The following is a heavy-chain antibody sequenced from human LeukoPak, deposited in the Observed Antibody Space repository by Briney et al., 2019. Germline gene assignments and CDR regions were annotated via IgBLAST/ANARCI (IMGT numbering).Heavy chain of an antibody. V-gene: IGHV3-74*03. D-gene: IGHD3-10*01. CDR3: ARIMVRGVIRIFDY. Sequence: GGSLRLSCEVSGFTFRSYGMHWVRQIPGKELVWVSHINSDGSRTMYADSVKGRFTISRDNAKNSLYLQMNSLRAEDTAVYYCARIMVRGVIRIFDYWGQGTLVTVSS. J-gene: IGHJ4*02. CDR1: GFTFRSYG. CDR2: INSDGSRT.